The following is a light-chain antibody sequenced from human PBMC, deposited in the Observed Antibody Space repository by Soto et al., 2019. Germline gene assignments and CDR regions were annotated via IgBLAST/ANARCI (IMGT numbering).Light chain of an antibody. J-gene: IGKJ1*01. CDR3: QQYSNWPPWT. CDR1: QSVSSSY. CDR2: GAS. V-gene: IGKV3-20*01. Sequence: EIVLTQSPGTLSLSPGERATLSCRAIQSVSSSYLAWYQQKPGQAPRLLIYGASSRATGIPDRFSGSGSGTEFTLTISGLQSEDFAVYYCQQYSNWPPWTFGPGTKVDIK.